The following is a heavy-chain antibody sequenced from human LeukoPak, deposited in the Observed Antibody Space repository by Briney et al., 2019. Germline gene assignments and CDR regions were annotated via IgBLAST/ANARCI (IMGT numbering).Heavy chain of an antibody. Sequence: GGSLRLSWAASGFTFSSYGIHWVRQAPGKGLEWVTFIGYDGRNKYYADSVKGRFTISRDNSKNTLYLQMNSLRAEDTAVYYCAKDNAYYYADYWGQGTLVTVSS. CDR1: GFTFSSYG. CDR3: AKDNAYYYADY. V-gene: IGHV3-30*02. CDR2: IGYDGRNK. D-gene: IGHD3-10*01. J-gene: IGHJ4*02.